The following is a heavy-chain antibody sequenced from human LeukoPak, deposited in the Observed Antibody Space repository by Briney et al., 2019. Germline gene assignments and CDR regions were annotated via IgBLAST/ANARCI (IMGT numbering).Heavy chain of an antibody. D-gene: IGHD6-19*01. V-gene: IGHV4-59*01. CDR3: ARGIGWLPDY. Sequence: SETLSLTCTVSGGSISSYYWIWIRQPPGKGLEWIGYIYYSGSTNYNPSLKGRVTMSVDTSKNQFSLNLSSVTAADTAAYYCARGIGWLPDYWGQGNLVSVSS. CDR1: GGSISSYY. CDR2: IYYSGST. J-gene: IGHJ4*02.